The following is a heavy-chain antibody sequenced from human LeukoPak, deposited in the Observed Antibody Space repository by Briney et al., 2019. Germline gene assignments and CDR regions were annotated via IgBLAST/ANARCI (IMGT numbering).Heavy chain of an antibody. CDR1: GYTFTGYY. J-gene: IGHJ4*02. Sequence: GASVKVSCKASGYTFTGYYMHWVRQAPGQGLEWMGWIDPNSGGTSYAQKFQGRVTMTRDTSISTAYMELSSLRSDDTAVYYCARHPNLDYWGQGTLVTVSS. CDR3: ARHPNLDY. V-gene: IGHV1-2*02. CDR2: IDPNSGGT.